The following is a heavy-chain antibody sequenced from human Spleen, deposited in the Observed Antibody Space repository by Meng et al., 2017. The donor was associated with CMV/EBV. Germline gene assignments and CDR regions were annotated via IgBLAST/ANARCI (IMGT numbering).Heavy chain of an antibody. J-gene: IGHJ3*02. CDR2: ISYDGSNK. Sequence: GESLKISCAASGFTFSNYAMHWVRQAPGKGLKWVAVISYDGSNKYYADSVKGRFTISRDNSKNTLYLQMNSLRAEDTAVFYCARDPSVAARIGTFDIWGQGTMVTVS. CDR3: ARDPSVAARIGTFDI. D-gene: IGHD6-6*01. V-gene: IGHV3-30-3*01. CDR1: GFTFSNYA.